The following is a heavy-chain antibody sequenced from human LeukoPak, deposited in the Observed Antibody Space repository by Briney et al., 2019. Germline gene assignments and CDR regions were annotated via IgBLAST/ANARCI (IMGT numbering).Heavy chain of an antibody. D-gene: IGHD3-22*01. Sequence: GGSLRLSCAASGFTFSSYWMSWVRQAPGKGLEWVANIKQDGSEKYYVDSVKGRFTISRDNAKNSLYLQMNSLRAEDTAVYYCARDMSPTYYSDSSGFDAFDIWGQGTTVTVSS. CDR2: IKQDGSEK. CDR3: ARDMSPTYYSDSSGFDAFDI. CDR1: GFTFSSYW. J-gene: IGHJ3*02. V-gene: IGHV3-7*01.